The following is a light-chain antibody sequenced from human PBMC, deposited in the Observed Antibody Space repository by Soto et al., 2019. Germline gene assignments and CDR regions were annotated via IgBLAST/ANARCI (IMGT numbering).Light chain of an antibody. Sequence: EIVLTQSPGTLSLSPGERATLSCRASQSVSSSYLAWYQQKPGQAPRLLIYGASSRATGIPDRFSGRGSGTDFTLTISRLELEDFEVYYCQQYVSSPPWTFGQGPRVDIK. CDR1: QSVSSSY. V-gene: IGKV3-20*01. CDR3: QQYVSSPPWT. CDR2: GAS. J-gene: IGKJ1*01.